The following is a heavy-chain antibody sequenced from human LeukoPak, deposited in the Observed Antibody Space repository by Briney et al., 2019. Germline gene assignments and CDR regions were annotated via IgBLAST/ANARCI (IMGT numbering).Heavy chain of an antibody. CDR3: ARESTLGANDY. V-gene: IGHV3-30*04. CDR1: GFTFSSYA. J-gene: IGHJ4*02. Sequence: GGSLRLSCAASGFTFSSYAMHWVRQAPGKGLEWVAVISYDGSNKYYADSVKGRFTISRDNSKNTLYLQMNSLRAEDTAVYYCARESTLGANDYWGQGTLVTVSS. D-gene: IGHD1-26*01. CDR2: ISYDGSNK.